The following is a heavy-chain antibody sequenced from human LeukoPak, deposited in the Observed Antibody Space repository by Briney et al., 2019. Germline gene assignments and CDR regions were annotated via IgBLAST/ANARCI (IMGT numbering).Heavy chain of an antibody. D-gene: IGHD3-22*01. CDR3: ASRWGPKSGYHSY. J-gene: IGHJ4*02. Sequence: GGSLRLSCEVSGFTFSRYAMSWVRQAPGKGLEWVSAISGSGGSTYYADSVKGRFTISRDNSKNTLYLQMNSLRAEDTAVYYCASRWGPKSGYHSYWGQGTLVTVSS. V-gene: IGHV3-23*01. CDR2: ISGSGGST. CDR1: GFTFSRYA.